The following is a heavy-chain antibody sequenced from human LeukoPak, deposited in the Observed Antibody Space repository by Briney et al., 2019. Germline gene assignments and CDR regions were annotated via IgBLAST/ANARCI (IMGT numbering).Heavy chain of an antibody. V-gene: IGHV5-51*01. D-gene: IGHD5-24*01. Sequence: GESLKISCKGSGYSFPSYWIGWVRQMPGKGLEWMGIIYPSDSDTRYSPSFQGQVTISADKSINTAYLQWSSLKVSDTAMYYCARPVEMATSPFDYWGQGTLVTVSS. J-gene: IGHJ4*02. CDR2: IYPSDSDT. CDR1: GYSFPSYW. CDR3: ARPVEMATSPFDY.